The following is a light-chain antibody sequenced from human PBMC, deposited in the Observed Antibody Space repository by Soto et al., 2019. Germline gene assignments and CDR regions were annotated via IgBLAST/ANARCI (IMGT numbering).Light chain of an antibody. CDR1: QSLLHSNGYNY. J-gene: IGKJ1*01. CDR2: LGS. Sequence: DIVMTQSPLSLPVTPGEPASISCRSSQSLLHSNGYNYLDWYLQKPGQSPQLLIYLGSNRASGVPDRFSGSGSGTDFTLKIRRVEAEDVGVYYCMQALQTPRTFGKGTKVDIK. V-gene: IGKV2-28*01. CDR3: MQALQTPRT.